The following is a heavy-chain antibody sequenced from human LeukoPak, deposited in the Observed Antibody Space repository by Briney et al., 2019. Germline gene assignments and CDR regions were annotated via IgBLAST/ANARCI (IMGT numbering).Heavy chain of an antibody. CDR2: IYPGDSDT. Sequence: GESLKISWTGSCYSFTNHWIGLGRPLPGKGLEWGGIIYPGDSDTGESPFFQGQVAFSADNSITTAYLPWSTLKAYTPALYYCGRHVHGDYGDSFGYWGQGTLVTVSS. J-gene: IGHJ4*02. CDR3: GRHVHGDYGDSFGY. D-gene: IGHD4-17*01. CDR1: CYSFTNHW. V-gene: IGHV5-51*01.